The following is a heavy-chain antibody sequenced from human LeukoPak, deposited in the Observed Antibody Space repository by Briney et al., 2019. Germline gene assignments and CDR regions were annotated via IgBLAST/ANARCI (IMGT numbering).Heavy chain of an antibody. Sequence: SETLSLTCTVSGGSISSYYWSWMRQPPGKGLEWIGYIYYSGSTNYNPSLKSRVTISVDTSKNQFSLKLRSVTAADTAVYYCARAFPAAGTDYWGQGTLVTVSS. CDR2: IYYSGST. CDR3: ARAFPAAGTDY. CDR1: GGSISSYY. J-gene: IGHJ4*02. V-gene: IGHV4-59*01. D-gene: IGHD6-13*01.